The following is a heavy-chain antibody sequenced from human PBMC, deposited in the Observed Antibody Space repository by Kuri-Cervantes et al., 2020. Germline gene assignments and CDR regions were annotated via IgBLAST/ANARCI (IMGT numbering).Heavy chain of an antibody. CDR3: ARETGSGYYRGYFDY. Sequence: ASVKVSCKPSGYTFTSYGINWVRQAPGQGLEWMGWISTYNGDTNYAQKFQGRVTMTRDTSTSTVYMELSSLRSEDTAVYYCARETGSGYYRGYFDYWGQGTLVTVS. V-gene: IGHV1-18*01. CDR1: GYTFTSYG. D-gene: IGHD3-22*01. CDR2: ISTYNGDT. J-gene: IGHJ4*02.